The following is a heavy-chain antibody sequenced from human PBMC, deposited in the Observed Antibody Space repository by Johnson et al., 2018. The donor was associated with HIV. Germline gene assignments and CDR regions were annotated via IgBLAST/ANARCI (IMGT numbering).Heavy chain of an antibody. CDR2: VGGGTSSN. Sequence: VQLVESGGGLVQPGGSLRLSCAASGFTFSSYAMNWVRQPPGEGLEWVANVGGGTSSNSYADSVKGRFTISRAHSNNTLYLQMNRLRAEDTAIYYCAKDLFREDNVWSGYSFSAFDIWGQGTMVTVSS. CDR1: GFTFSSYA. CDR3: AKDLFREDNVWSGYSFSAFDI. D-gene: IGHD3-3*01. V-gene: IGHV3-23*04. J-gene: IGHJ3*02.